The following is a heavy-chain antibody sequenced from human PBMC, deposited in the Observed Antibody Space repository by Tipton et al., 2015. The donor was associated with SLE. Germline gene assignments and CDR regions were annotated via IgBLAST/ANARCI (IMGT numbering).Heavy chain of an antibody. CDR2: IHHSGST. V-gene: IGHV4-38-2*02. J-gene: IGHJ4*02. CDR1: GYSISNGFH. D-gene: IGHD4-17*01. CDR3: ARGTTVTRLDY. Sequence: TLSLTCTVSGYSISNGFHWAWLRQPPGKGLEWIGSIHHSGSTYYDPSLKGRVTISVDTAKRQFSLRLRSVTAADTAVYFCARGTTVTRLDYWGQGTLVTVSS.